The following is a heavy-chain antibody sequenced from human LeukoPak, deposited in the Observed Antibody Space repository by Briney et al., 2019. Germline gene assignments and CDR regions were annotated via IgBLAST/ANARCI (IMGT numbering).Heavy chain of an antibody. Sequence: SETLSLTCTASGGSISSYYWSWIRQPAGKGLEWIGRIYTSGSTNYNPSLKSRVTMSVDTSKNQFSLKLSSVTAADTAVYYCARGGYSSSWYIGGWFDPWGQGTLVTVSS. V-gene: IGHV4-4*07. CDR3: ARGGYSSSWYIGGWFDP. J-gene: IGHJ5*02. D-gene: IGHD6-13*01. CDR1: GGSISSYY. CDR2: IYTSGST.